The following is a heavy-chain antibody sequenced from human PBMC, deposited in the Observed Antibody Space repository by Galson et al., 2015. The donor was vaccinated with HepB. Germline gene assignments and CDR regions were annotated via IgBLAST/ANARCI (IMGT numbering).Heavy chain of an antibody. CDR2: ISSSSSYI. D-gene: IGHD3-10*01. V-gene: IGHV3-21*01. CDR1: GFTFSSYS. J-gene: IGHJ4*02. CDR3: ARGGGLALWYSFDY. Sequence: SLRLSCAASGFTFSSYSMNWVRQAPGKGLEWVSSISSSSSYIYYADSVKGRFTISRDNAKNSLYLQMNSLRAEDTAVYYCARGGGLALWYSFDYWGQGTLVTVSS.